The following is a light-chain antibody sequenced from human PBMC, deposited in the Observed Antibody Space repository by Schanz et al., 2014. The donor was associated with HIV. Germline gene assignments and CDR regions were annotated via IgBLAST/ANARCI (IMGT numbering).Light chain of an antibody. Sequence: QSALTQPPSASGSPGQSVTISCTGTSSDVGGYNYVSWYQQHPGKAPKLMIYDVSNRPSGVSDRFSGSKSGNTASLTISGLQAEDEADYYCSSQTSGSTLVVFGGGTKLTVL. CDR1: SSDVGGYNY. J-gene: IGLJ2*01. CDR2: DVS. CDR3: SSQTSGSTLVV. V-gene: IGLV2-14*01.